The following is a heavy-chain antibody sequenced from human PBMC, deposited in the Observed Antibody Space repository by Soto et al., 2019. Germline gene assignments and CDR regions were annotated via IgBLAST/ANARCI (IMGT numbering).Heavy chain of an antibody. Sequence: QLQLQESGSGLVKPSQTLSLTCAVSGGSISSGGYSWSWIRQPPGKGLEWIGYIYHSGSTYYNPSLKSRVTISVDRSKNQFSLKRSSVTAADTAVYDCAAGGGLPRFYWGRGTLVTVSS. CDR2: IYHSGST. CDR1: GGSISSGGYS. CDR3: AAGGGLPRFY. V-gene: IGHV4-30-2*01. J-gene: IGHJ4*02. D-gene: IGHD1-26*01.